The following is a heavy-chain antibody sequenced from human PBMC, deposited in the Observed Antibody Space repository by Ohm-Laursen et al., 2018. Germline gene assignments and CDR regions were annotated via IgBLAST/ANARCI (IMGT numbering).Heavy chain of an antibody. CDR1: GFTVSSNY. Sequence: SLRLSCTASGFTVSSNYMSWVRQAPGKGLEWVSVIYSGGSTYYADSVKGRFTISRDNSKNTLYLQMNSLRAEDTAVYYCARDSSSPSDYGMDVWGQGTLVTVSS. J-gene: IGHJ6*02. CDR2: IYSGGST. CDR3: ARDSSSPSDYGMDV. V-gene: IGHV3-53*01.